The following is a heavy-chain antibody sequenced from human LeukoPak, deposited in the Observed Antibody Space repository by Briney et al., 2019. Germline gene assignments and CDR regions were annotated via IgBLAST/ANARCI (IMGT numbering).Heavy chain of an antibody. CDR1: GFTFSSHG. D-gene: IGHD5-24*01. CDR3: ARTGGRDGYGFDY. CDR2: VRYDGSNK. J-gene: IGHJ4*02. V-gene: IGHV3-33*01. Sequence: GGSLRLSCETSGFTFSSHGMHWVRQTPGKGLEWGAAVRYDGSNKYYADSVKGRLTISRDNSKNTLYLQMNSLRAEDTAVYYCARTGGRDGYGFDYWGQGTLVTVSP.